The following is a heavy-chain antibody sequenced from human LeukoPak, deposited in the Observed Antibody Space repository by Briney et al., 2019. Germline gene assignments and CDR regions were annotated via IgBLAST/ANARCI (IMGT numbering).Heavy chain of an antibody. CDR3: ARLPVIVGAWSPIDY. D-gene: IGHD1-26*01. Sequence: ASVKVSCKASGYTFTGYYMHWVRQAPGQGLEWMGWINPESGGTNYAQKFQGRVTMTRDKSISTAYMELTSLRSDDTAVYYCARLPVIVGAWSPIDYWGQGTRVTVSS. CDR1: GYTFTGYY. CDR2: INPESGGT. J-gene: IGHJ4*02. V-gene: IGHV1-2*02.